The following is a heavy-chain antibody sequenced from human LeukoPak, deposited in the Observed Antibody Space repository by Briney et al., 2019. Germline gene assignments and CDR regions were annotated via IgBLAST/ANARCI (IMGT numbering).Heavy chain of an antibody. J-gene: IGHJ4*02. V-gene: IGHV3-7*01. CDR3: ARGQYSGYVYYFDY. Sequence: GGSLRLSCAASGFTFSSYWTSWVRQAPGKGLEWVANIKQDGSEKYYVDSVKGRFTISRDNAKNSLYLQMNSLRAEDTAVYYCARGQYSGYVYYFDYWGQGTLVTVSS. D-gene: IGHD5-12*01. CDR1: GFTFSSYW. CDR2: IKQDGSEK.